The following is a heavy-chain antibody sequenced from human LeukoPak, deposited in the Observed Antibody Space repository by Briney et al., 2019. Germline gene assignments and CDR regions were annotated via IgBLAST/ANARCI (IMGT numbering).Heavy chain of an antibody. D-gene: IGHD5-18*01. V-gene: IGHV3-30*18. Sequence: LYLTCTVSGASVSSGDYHWSWVRQAPGTGLDWVAVISNDGSKKYYADSVKGRFTISRDNSKNTLSLQVSSLRAEDTAVYYCAKDRYSYAFEYSDSWGQGTLVTVSS. CDR2: ISNDGSKK. J-gene: IGHJ4*02. CDR1: GASVSS. CDR3: AKDRYSYAFEYSDS.